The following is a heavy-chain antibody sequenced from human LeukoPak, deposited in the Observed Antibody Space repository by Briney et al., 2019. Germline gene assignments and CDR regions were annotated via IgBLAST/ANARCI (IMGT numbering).Heavy chain of an antibody. Sequence: PGGSLRLSCAASGFTFSSYSMSWVRQAPGKGLEWVSGISGSGGSTDYADSVKGRFTISRDNSKNTLYLQTNSLRVEDTAVYYCAKDPGYQVVYCFDYWGQGTLVTVSS. D-gene: IGHD2-2*01. CDR2: ISGSGGST. V-gene: IGHV3-23*01. J-gene: IGHJ4*02. CDR3: AKDPGYQVVYCFDY. CDR1: GFTFSSYS.